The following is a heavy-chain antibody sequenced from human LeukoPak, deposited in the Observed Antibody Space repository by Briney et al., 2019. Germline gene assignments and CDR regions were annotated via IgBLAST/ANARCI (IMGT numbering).Heavy chain of an antibody. V-gene: IGHV3-21*01. CDR1: GFTFSSYS. Sequence: GGSLRLSCAASGFTFSSYSMNWVRQAPGKGLEWVSSISSSSYIYYADSVKGRFTISRDNAKNSLYLQMNSLRAEDTAVYYCARRGTWIQLWSGDYYYYYGMDVWGQGTTVTVSS. CDR3: ARRGTWIQLWSGDYYYYYGMDV. J-gene: IGHJ6*02. CDR2: ISSSSYI. D-gene: IGHD5-18*01.